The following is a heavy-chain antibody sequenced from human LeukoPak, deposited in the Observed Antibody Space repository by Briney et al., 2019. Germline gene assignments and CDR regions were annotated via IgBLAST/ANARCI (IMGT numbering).Heavy chain of an antibody. CDR2: IYTGGST. CDR1: GFTVSSNY. J-gene: IGHJ1*01. V-gene: IGHV3-53*01. D-gene: IGHD3-9*01. Sequence: PGGSLRLSCAASGFTVSSNYMTWVRQAPGKGLEWVSGIYTGGSTYYVASVKGRFTISRDNSKNTLYLQMNSLRAEDTAVYYCVRGITNGYYNDWGQGTLVTVSS. CDR3: VRGITNGYYND.